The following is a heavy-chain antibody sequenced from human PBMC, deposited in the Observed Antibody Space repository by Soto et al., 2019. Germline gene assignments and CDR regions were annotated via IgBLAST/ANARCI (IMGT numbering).Heavy chain of an antibody. J-gene: IGHJ4*02. CDR2: INHNGST. CDR3: ARGRGVTIFGVVLLHHFDF. D-gene: IGHD3-3*01. Sequence: SETLSLTCAVYGWSFSGYYWSWIRQPPGKGLEWIGEINHNGSTHYNPSLKSRVTISVDLSKNQFPLRLNSVTAADTAVYYCARGRGVTIFGVVLLHHFDFWGQGTPVTVSS. V-gene: IGHV4-34*01. CDR1: GWSFSGYY.